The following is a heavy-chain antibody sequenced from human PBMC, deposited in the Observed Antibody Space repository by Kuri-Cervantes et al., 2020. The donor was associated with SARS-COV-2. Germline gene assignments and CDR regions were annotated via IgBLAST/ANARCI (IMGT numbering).Heavy chain of an antibody. CDR2: IYYSGST. V-gene: IGHV4-38-2*01. Sequence: GSLRLSCAVSGYSISSGYYWGWIRQPPGKGLEWIGYIYYSGSTNYNPSLKSRVTISVDTSKNQFSLKLSSVTAADTAEYFCARSQVVRHLDWSSELSYRYYMDVWGKGTTVTVSS. D-gene: IGHD3-9*01. CDR1: GYSISSGYY. J-gene: IGHJ6*04. CDR3: ARSQVVRHLDWSSELSYRYYMDV.